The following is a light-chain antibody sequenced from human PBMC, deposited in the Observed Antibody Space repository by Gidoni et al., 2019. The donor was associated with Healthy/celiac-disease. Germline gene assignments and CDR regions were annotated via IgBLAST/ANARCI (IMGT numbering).Light chain of an antibody. CDR3: CSYXXSYTX. J-gene: IGLJ2*01. V-gene: IGLV2-11*01. Sequence: QSALTQPRSGSGSPGQSVTISCTGTSSDVGGYNYVSWYQQHPGKAPKLMIYDVSKRPSGVPXXFSXSKSXXXASXTXSGLQAEXXADYXXCSYXXSYTXFGGXXKLTVX. CDR1: SSDVGGYNY. CDR2: DVS.